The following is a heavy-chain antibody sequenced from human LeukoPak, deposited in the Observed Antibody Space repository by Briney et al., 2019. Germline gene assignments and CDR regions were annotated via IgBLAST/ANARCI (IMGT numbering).Heavy chain of an antibody. D-gene: IGHD6-19*01. V-gene: IGHV3-43D*03. CDR1: GFTLDDYA. CDR2: ISWDGGST. Sequence: GGSLRLSCAASGFTLDDYAMHWVHQAPGKGLEWVSLISWDGGSTYYADSVTGRFTISRDNSKNSLYLQMNSLRAEDTALYYCAKADRRRGVAGTLFDYWGQGTLVTVSS. CDR3: AKADRRRGVAGTLFDY. J-gene: IGHJ4*02.